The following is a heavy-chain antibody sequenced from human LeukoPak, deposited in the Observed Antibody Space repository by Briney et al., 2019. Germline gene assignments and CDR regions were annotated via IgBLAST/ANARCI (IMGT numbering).Heavy chain of an antibody. Sequence: SETLSLTCTVSGGSISSSSYYWGWIRQPPGKGLEWIGSIYYSGSTYYNPSLKSRVTISVDTSKNQFSLKLSSVTAADTAVYYCAREGGSSSLREFDYWGQGTLVTVSS. CDR2: IYYSGST. D-gene: IGHD6-13*01. J-gene: IGHJ4*02. CDR3: AREGGSSSLREFDY. V-gene: IGHV4-39*02. CDR1: GGSISSSSYY.